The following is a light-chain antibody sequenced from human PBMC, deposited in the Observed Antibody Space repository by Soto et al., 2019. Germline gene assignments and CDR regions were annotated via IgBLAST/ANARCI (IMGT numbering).Light chain of an antibody. Sequence: EIVLTQSPGTLSLSPGERATLSCRASQSVSSSYLAWYQQKPGQGPRLLIYGASSRATGIPDRFSGSGSGTDFTLTISRLEPEDFVVYYCQQYGSSLWTFGQGTKVEIK. CDR2: GAS. J-gene: IGKJ1*01. V-gene: IGKV3-20*01. CDR3: QQYGSSLWT. CDR1: QSVSSSY.